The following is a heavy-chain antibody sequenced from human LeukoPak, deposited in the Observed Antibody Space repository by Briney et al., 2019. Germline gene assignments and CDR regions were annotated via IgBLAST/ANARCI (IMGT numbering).Heavy chain of an antibody. V-gene: IGHV1-18*04. CDR3: ARGPLSGIAARPADY. CDR2: ISAYNGDT. J-gene: IGHJ4*02. CDR1: GYTLTDHH. D-gene: IGHD6-6*01. Sequence: ASVKVSCKASGYTLTDHHIHWLRQAPGQGLEWMGWISAYNGDTNYAQKLQGRVTMTTDTSTSTAYMELRSLRSDDTAVYYCARGPLSGIAARPADYWGQGTLDTVSS.